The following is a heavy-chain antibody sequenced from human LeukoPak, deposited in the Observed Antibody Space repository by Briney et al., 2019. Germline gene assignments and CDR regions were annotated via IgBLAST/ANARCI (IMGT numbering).Heavy chain of an antibody. CDR2: MYYSRSA. V-gene: IGHV4-30-4*08. CDR1: GDPISSGDCY. CDR3: VRGTPSGNCNDGSCLHYYSYYMDV. Sequence: SETLSLTCIVSGDPISSGDCYWIRIRQPPGKGLEWMGYMYYSRSAHSNPSLKRRVTISVDTSKNQFSLEMSSVTAADTAVFYCVRGTPSGNCNDGSCLHYYSYYMDVWGKGTTVTVSS. D-gene: IGHD2-15*01. J-gene: IGHJ6*03.